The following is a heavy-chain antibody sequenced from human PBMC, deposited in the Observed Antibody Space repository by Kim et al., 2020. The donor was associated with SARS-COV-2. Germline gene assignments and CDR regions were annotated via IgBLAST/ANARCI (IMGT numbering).Heavy chain of an antibody. Sequence: DYAVSVKSRITINPDTSKNQFCLHRKSVTPEDTAVYYCARHGAPNNGMDVWGQGTTVTVS. CDR3: ARHGAPNNGMDV. J-gene: IGHJ6*02. V-gene: IGHV6-1*01. D-gene: IGHD3-16*01.